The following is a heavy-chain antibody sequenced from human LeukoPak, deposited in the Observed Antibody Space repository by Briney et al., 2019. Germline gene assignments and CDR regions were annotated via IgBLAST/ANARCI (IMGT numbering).Heavy chain of an antibody. V-gene: IGHV1-2*02. CDR3: ARVDIAVAGAFDI. CDR2: INPNSGGT. D-gene: IGHD6-19*01. J-gene: IGHJ3*02. CDR1: GYTFTGYY. Sequence: GASVKVSCKASGYTFTGYYMHWVRQAPGQGLEWMGWINPNSGGTNYAQKFQGRVTMTRDTSISTAYMELSRLRSDDTAVYYRARVDIAVAGAFDIWGQGTMVTVSS.